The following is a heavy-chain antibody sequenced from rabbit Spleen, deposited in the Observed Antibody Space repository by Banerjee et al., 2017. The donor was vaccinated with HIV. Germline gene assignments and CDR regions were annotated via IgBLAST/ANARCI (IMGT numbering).Heavy chain of an antibody. J-gene: IGHJ4*01. D-gene: IGHD4-1*01. CDR3: ARDGSGWGANFNL. V-gene: IGHV1S45*01. Sequence: QEQLVESGGGLVQPGGSLKLSCTASGFSFSGYWMCWVRQAPGKGLEWIACIYSGSSGDTYYVSWAKGRFTISKTSSTTVTLQMTSLTVADMATYFCARDGSGWGANFNLWGPGTLVTVS. CDR1: GFSFSGYW. CDR2: IYSGSSGDT.